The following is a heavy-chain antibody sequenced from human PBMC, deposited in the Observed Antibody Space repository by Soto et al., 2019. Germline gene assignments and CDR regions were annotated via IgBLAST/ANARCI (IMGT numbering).Heavy chain of an antibody. CDR1: GGTFSSYA. D-gene: IGHD3-16*01. CDR2: IIPIFGTA. J-gene: IGHJ6*02. CDR3: ARDLGDYVRGGSRSVGYYGMDV. V-gene: IGHV1-69*13. Sequence: SVKVSCKASGGTFSSYAISWVRQAPGQGLEWMGGIIPIFGTANYAQKFQGRVTITADESTSTAYMELSSLRSEDTAVYYCARDLGDYVRGGSRSVGYYGMDVWGQGTTVTVSS.